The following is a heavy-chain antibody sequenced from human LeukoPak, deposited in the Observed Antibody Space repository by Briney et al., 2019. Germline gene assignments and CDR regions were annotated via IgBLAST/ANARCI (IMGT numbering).Heavy chain of an antibody. D-gene: IGHD6-19*01. J-gene: IGHJ4*02. CDR2: ISYDGSNK. CDR3: AKIPVAGTAISNY. Sequence: GRSLRLSCAASGFTFSSYGMHWVRQAPGKGLEWVAVISYDGSNKYYADSVKGRFTISRDNSKNTLYLQMNSLRAADTAVYYCAKIPVAGTAISNYWGQGTLVTVSS. CDR1: GFTFSSYG. V-gene: IGHV3-30*18.